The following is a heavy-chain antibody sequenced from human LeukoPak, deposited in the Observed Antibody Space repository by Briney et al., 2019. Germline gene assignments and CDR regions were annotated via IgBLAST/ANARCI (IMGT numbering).Heavy chain of an antibody. V-gene: IGHV1-2*02. J-gene: IGHJ4*02. D-gene: IGHD6-6*01. CDR1: GYTFTGQD. CDR2: INPNTGGT. CDR3: ASYPRYSSSPPFDY. Sequence: ASVKVSCKASGYTFTGQDMHWVRQAPGQSLEWMGWINPNTGGTKYAQRLQGRVTMTRDTTISTAYMELSRLTSDDTAVYYCASYPRYSSSPPFDYWGQGTLVTVSS.